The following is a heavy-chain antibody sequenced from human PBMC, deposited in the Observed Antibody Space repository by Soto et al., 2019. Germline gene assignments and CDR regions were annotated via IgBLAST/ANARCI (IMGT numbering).Heavy chain of an antibody. J-gene: IGHJ6*02. CDR1: GGSISSGGYH. D-gene: IGHD2-21*02. CDR2: MYNTGST. Sequence: QVQLQESGPGLVKPSQTLSLTCTVSGGSISSGGYHWSWIRQHPGKGLEWIGYMYNTGSTVYNPSFKSRVTISVDTSKNQFSLKLNSVTAADTAVYYCARDLWGYCGTDCYPLDVWGQGTTVTVSS. V-gene: IGHV4-31*03. CDR3: ARDLWGYCGTDCYPLDV.